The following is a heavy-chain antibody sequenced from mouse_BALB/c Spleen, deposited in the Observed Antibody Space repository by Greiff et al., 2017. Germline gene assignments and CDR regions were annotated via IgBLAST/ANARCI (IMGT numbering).Heavy chain of an antibody. V-gene: IGHV1S16*01. CDR2: INPSNGGT. J-gene: IGHJ3*01. D-gene: IGHD1-1*01. CDR1: GYTFTSYC. CDR3: TIKNYGSSYWFAY. Sequence: QVQLQQPGAELVKPGASVKLSCKASGYTFTSYCMHWVKLRPGQGFEWIGEINPSNGGTNYNEKFKRKATLTVDKSSSTAYMQLSSLTSEDSAVYYCTIKNYGSSYWFAYWGQGTLVTVSA.